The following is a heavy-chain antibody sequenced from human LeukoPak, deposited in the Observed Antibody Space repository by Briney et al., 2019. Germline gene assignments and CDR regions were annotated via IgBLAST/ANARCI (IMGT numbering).Heavy chain of an antibody. D-gene: IGHD2-2*01. CDR2: ISYDGSNK. J-gene: IGHJ5*02. CDR1: GFTFSSYA. Sequence: PGGSLRLSCAASGFTFSSYAMHWVRQAPGKGLEWVAVISYDGSNKYYAGSVKGRFTISRDNAKNTVYLQMNSLRAEDTAVYYCATDDKYAPSSWGQGTLVTVSS. CDR3: ATDDKYAPSS. V-gene: IGHV3-30-3*01.